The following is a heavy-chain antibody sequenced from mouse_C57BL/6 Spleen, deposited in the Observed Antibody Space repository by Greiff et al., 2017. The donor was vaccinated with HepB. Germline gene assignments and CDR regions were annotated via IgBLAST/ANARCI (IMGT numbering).Heavy chain of an antibody. CDR2: INPSTGGT. CDR3: ARSPFYGNWDY. J-gene: IGHJ2*01. Sequence: VQLQQSGPELVKPGASVKISCKASGYSFTGYYMNWVKQSPEKSLEWIGEINPSTGGTTYNQKFKAKATLTVDKSSSTAYMQLKSLTSEDSAVYYCARSPFYGNWDYWGQGTTLTVSS. V-gene: IGHV1-42*01. CDR1: GYSFTGYY. D-gene: IGHD2-10*01.